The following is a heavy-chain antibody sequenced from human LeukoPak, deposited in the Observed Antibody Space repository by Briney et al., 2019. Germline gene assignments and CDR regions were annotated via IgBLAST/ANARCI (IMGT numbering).Heavy chain of an antibody. CDR2: ISRSSSYI. CDR3: ARDADSSSWSMYYYYGMDV. Sequence: PGGSLRLSCAASEFTFSSYSMNWVRQAPGKGLEWVSSISRSSSYIYYADSVGGRFTISRDNAKNSLYLQMNSLRAEDTAVYYCARDADSSSWSMYYYYGMDVWGQGTTVTVSS. J-gene: IGHJ6*02. D-gene: IGHD6-13*01. CDR1: EFTFSSYS. V-gene: IGHV3-21*01.